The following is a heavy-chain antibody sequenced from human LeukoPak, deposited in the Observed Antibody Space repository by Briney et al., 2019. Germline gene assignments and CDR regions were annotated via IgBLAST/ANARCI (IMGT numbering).Heavy chain of an antibody. Sequence: SETLSLTCTVSGGSISSYYWSWIRQPPGKGLEWIGYIYYSGSTNYNPSLKSRVTISVDTSKNQFSLKLSSVTAADTAVYYCARRRSGSYFPDWFDPWGQGTLVTVSS. CDR1: GGSISSYY. V-gene: IGHV4-59*08. CDR2: IYYSGST. CDR3: ARRRSGSYFPDWFDP. D-gene: IGHD1-26*01. J-gene: IGHJ5*02.